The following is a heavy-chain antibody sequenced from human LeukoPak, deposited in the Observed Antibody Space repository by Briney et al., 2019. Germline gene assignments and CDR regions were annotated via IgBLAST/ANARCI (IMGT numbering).Heavy chain of an antibody. CDR2: TYYRSKWYN. CDR3: ASGYCSSTSCYYYYGMDV. Sequence: SQTLSLTCAISGDSVSSNSAAWNWIRQSPSRGLEWLGRTYYRSKWYNDYAVSVKSRITINPDTSKNQFSLQLNSVTPEDTAVYYCASGYCSSTSCYYYYGMDVWGQGTTVTVSS. J-gene: IGHJ6*02. V-gene: IGHV6-1*01. CDR1: GDSVSSNSAA. D-gene: IGHD2-2*01.